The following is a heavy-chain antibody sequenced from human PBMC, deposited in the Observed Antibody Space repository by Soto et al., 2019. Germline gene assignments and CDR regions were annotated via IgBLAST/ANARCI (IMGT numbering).Heavy chain of an antibody. Sequence: EVQLVESGGGLVQPGGSLRLSCAASGFTFKDFSMNWVRQAPGKGLEWVSYVTGGSKTIYYADSVKGRFTISRDNGKNSLFLQMYSLRDDDTAVYYCARDRAVRGPAPNYFDYWGQGILVTVSS. V-gene: IGHV3-48*02. CDR1: GFTFKDFS. J-gene: IGHJ4*02. CDR3: ARDRAVRGPAPNYFDY. CDR2: VTGGSKTI. D-gene: IGHD3-10*01.